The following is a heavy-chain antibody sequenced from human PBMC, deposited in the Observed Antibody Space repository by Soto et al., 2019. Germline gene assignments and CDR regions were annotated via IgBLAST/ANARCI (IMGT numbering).Heavy chain of an antibody. Sequence: PVGSLRLSCAASGFTFSSYAMSWFRQAPGKGLEWVSAISGSGGSTYYADSVKGRFTISRDNSKNTLYLQMNSLRAEDTAVYYCAKGPPLRPATFDYWGQGTLVTVSS. CDR3: AKGPPLRPATFDY. CDR1: GFTFSSYA. D-gene: IGHD5-12*01. CDR2: ISGSGGST. V-gene: IGHV3-23*01. J-gene: IGHJ4*02.